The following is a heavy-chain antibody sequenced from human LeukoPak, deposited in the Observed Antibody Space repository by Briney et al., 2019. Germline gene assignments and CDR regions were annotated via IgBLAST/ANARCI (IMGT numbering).Heavy chain of an antibody. Sequence: GASVKVSCKASGGTFSSYAISWVRQAPGQGLEWMGRIIPILGIANYAQKFQGRVTITADKSTSTAYMELSSLRSEDTAVYYCAREAVAAPRIDYWGQGTLVTVSS. D-gene: IGHD6-19*01. CDR1: GGTFSSYA. CDR3: AREAVAAPRIDY. J-gene: IGHJ4*02. V-gene: IGHV1-69*04. CDR2: IIPILGIA.